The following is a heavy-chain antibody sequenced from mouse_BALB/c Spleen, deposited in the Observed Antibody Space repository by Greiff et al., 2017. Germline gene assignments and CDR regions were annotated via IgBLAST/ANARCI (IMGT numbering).Heavy chain of an antibody. V-gene: IGHV5-9-4*01. J-gene: IGHJ4*01. D-gene: IGHD2-3*01. CDR3: ARDDGYSYYAMDY. Sequence: EVKLVESGGGLVKPGGSLKLSCAASGFTFSSYAMSWVRQSPEKRLEWVAEISSGGSYTYYPDTVTGRFTISRDNAKNTLYLEMSSLRSEDTAMYYCARDDGYSYYAMDYWGQGTSVTVSS. CDR2: ISSGGSYT. CDR1: GFTFSSYA.